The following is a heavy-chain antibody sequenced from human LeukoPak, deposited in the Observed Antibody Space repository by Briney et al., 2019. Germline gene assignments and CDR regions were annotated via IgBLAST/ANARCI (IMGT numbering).Heavy chain of an antibody. V-gene: IGHV3-49*04. Sequence: PGGLLRLSCTASGFTFGDYAMAGVRQAPGKGLEWVGIIRSKSYGGTTEYAASVKGRFTISRDDSKSIAYQQMNSLKTEDTAVYYCSRGPYCSSGSCYPDPDAFDIWGQGTVVTLSS. CDR2: IRSKSYGGTT. J-gene: IGHJ3*02. CDR1: GFTFGDYA. D-gene: IGHD2-15*01. CDR3: SRGPYCSSGSCYPDPDAFDI.